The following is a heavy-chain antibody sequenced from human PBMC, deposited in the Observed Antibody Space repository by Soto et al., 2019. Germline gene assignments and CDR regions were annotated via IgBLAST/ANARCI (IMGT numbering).Heavy chain of an antibody. V-gene: IGHV3-30*18. CDR2: ISYDGSNK. CDR1: GFTFSSYG. J-gene: IGHJ3*02. D-gene: IGHD4-17*01. Sequence: QVQLVESGGGVVQPGRSLRLSCAASGFTFSSYGMHWVRQAPGKGLEWVAVISYDGSNKYYADSVKGRFTISRDNSKNTLYLQMNSLRAEDTAVYYCAKDILNGDYVRGAFDIWGQGTMVTVSS. CDR3: AKDILNGDYVRGAFDI.